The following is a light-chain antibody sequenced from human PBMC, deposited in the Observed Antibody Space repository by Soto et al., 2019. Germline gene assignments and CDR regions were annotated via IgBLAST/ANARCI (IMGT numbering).Light chain of an antibody. CDR1: QSVSSN. J-gene: IGKJ2*01. V-gene: IGKV3-15*01. CDR2: GAS. Sequence: EIGMTQSRATLSVSPGERATHACRASQSVSSNIAWYQQKPGQVPRLLIYGASTRATGIPARFSGSGSGTEFTLTISSLQSEDFAVYYCQQYNNWPPYTFGQGTKLEIK. CDR3: QQYNNWPPYT.